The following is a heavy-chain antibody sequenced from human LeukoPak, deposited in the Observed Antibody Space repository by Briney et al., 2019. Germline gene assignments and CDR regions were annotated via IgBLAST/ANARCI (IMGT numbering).Heavy chain of an antibody. CDR1: GFTFSSFA. CDR3: VKYSSCSCYDH. Sequence: GGSLRLSCSASGFTFSSFAMHWVRQAPGKGLEYVSAISTNGGGTYYADSVEGRFTISRDNSRNTLYLQMSSLRAEDTAVYYCVKYSSCSCYDHWGQGTLVTVSS. V-gene: IGHV3-64D*06. D-gene: IGHD2-2*01. CDR2: ISTNGGGT. J-gene: IGHJ4*02.